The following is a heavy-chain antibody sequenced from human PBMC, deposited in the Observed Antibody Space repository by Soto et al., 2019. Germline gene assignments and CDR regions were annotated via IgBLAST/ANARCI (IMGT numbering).Heavy chain of an antibody. J-gene: IGHJ2*01. CDR1: GFTFSSYW. D-gene: IGHD1-1*01. CDR2: IKQDGSEK. Sequence: GGSLRLSCAASGFTFSSYWMSWVRQAPGKGLEWEANIKQDGSEKYYVDSVKGRFTISRDNAKNSLYLQMNSLRAEDTAVYYCARRYMVGYWYFDLWGRGTLVTVSS. V-gene: IGHV3-7*01. CDR3: ARRYMVGYWYFDL.